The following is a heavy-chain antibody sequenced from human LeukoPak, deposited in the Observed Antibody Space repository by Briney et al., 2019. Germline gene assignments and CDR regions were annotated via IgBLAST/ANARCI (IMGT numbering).Heavy chain of an antibody. Sequence: ASVKVSCKASGGTFSSYAISWVRQAPGQGLEWMGRIIPILGIANYAQKFQGRVTITADKSTSTAYMELSSPRSEDTAVYYCARERAMTTVGPFDLWGRGTLVTVSS. CDR3: ARERAMTTVGPFDL. V-gene: IGHV1-69*04. D-gene: IGHD4-17*01. J-gene: IGHJ2*01. CDR2: IIPILGIA. CDR1: GGTFSSYA.